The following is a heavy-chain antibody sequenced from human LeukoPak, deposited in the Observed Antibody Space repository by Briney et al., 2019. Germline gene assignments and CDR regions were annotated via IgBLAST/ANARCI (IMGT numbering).Heavy chain of an antibody. V-gene: IGHV4-38-2*02. CDR3: ARESMVRGVITWFDY. CDR1: GYSISSGYY. CDR2: IYHSGST. J-gene: IGHJ4*02. D-gene: IGHD3-10*01. Sequence: SETLSLTCTVSGYSISSGYYWSWIRQPPGKGLEWIGSIYHSGSTYYNPSLKSRVTISVDTSKNQFSLKLSSVTAADTAVYYCARESMVRGVITWFDYWGQGTLVTVSS.